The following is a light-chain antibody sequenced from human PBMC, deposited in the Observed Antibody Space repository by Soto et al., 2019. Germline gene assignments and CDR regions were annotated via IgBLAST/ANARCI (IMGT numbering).Light chain of an antibody. J-gene: IGLJ1*01. Sequence: QSALTQPPSASGSPGQSVTISCTGTSSDVGGYNYVSWYQQHPGKVPKLMVYEVNKRPSGVPDRFSGSKSGNTASLTVSVLQAEDEADYYVTSYAGGNNVFGTGTKRTVL. CDR1: SSDVGGYNY. CDR2: EVN. CDR3: TSYAGGNNV. V-gene: IGLV2-8*01.